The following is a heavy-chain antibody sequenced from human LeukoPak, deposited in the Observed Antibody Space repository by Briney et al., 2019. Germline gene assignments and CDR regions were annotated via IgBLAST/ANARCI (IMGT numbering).Heavy chain of an antibody. V-gene: IGHV1-69*06. CDR3: ARVEYSSSSHDY. CDR1: GGTFSSYA. CDR2: IIPIFGTA. J-gene: IGHJ4*02. Sequence: WASVKVSCKASGGTFSSYAISWVRQAPGQGLEWMGGIIPIFGTANYAQKFQGRVTITADKSTSTAYMELSSLRSEDTAVYYCARVEYSSSSHDYWGQGTLVTVSS. D-gene: IGHD6-6*01.